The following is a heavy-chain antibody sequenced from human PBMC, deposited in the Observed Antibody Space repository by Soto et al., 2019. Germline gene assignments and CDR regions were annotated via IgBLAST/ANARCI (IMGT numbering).Heavy chain of an antibody. V-gene: IGHV4-59*01. Sequence: SDTLSLTCTVSDGSISNFYWSWIRQPPGKGLEWIGYISSSGNTNYNPSLKSRVSISVDTSKNQFSLNLTSVTAADTGVYYCGRAPMFLTRSYSDSWGRGTPVTVSS. CDR1: DGSISNFY. CDR2: ISSSGNT. J-gene: IGHJ4*02. D-gene: IGHD3-10*02. CDR3: GRAPMFLTRSYSDS.